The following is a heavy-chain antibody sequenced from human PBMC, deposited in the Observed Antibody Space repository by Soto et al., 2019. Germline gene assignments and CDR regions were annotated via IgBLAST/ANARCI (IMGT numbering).Heavy chain of an antibody. CDR2: INHLGSI. V-gene: IGHV4-34*01. D-gene: IGHD2-21*01. J-gene: IGHJ6*03. CDR1: GGSLSDYF. CDR3: ARGGISHWAYFYYMDV. Sequence: PSLTLSLTCVVSGGSLSDYFWSWIRQPPGMALEWIGEINHLGSINYNPSLRSRVTMSVDTSKNQFSLTLNSVTAADTATYYCARGGISHWAYFYYMDVWDRGTTVTVS.